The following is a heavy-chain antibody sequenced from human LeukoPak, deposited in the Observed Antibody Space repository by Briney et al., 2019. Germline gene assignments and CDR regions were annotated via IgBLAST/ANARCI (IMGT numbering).Heavy chain of an antibody. D-gene: IGHD3-10*01. V-gene: IGHV1-2*04. CDR2: INPNSGGT. CDR1: GYTFTGYY. CDR3: ARDSAGSGTNRYFDY. Sequence: ASVKVSCKASGYTFTGYYMHWVRQAPGQGLEWMGWINPNSGGTNYAQKFQGWVTMTRDTSISTAYMELSRPRSDDTAVYYCARDSAGSGTNRYFDYWGQGTLVTVSS. J-gene: IGHJ4*02.